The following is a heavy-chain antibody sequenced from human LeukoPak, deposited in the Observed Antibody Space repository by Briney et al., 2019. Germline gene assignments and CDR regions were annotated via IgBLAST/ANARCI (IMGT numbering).Heavy chain of an antibody. Sequence: SETLSLTCTVSGGSISSSSYYWGWIRQPPGKGLEWIGSIYYSGSTYYNPSLKSRVTISVDTSKNQFSLKLSSVTAADTAVYYCARGSGYDNDYWGQGTLVTVSS. CDR1: GGSISSSSYY. CDR2: IYYSGST. J-gene: IGHJ4*02. CDR3: ARGSGYDNDY. V-gene: IGHV4-39*07. D-gene: IGHD5-12*01.